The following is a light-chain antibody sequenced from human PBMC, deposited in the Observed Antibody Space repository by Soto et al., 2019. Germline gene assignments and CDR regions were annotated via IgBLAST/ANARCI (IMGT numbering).Light chain of an antibody. CDR2: GAS. J-gene: IGKJ5*01. CDR3: QQRSNWPPIT. CDR1: QSVSSVY. V-gene: IGKV3D-20*02. Sequence: EIVLTQSPGTLSLSPGERATLSCRASQSVSSVYLAWYQQKPGQAPRLLLYGASSRATGIPDRFSGSGSGTDFTLTISSLEPEDFAVYYCQQRSNWPPITFGQGTRLEIK.